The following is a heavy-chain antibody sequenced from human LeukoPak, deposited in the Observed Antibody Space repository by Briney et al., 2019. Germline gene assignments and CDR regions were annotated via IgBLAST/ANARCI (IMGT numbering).Heavy chain of an antibody. CDR1: GGPISSGGYS. J-gene: IGHJ4*02. V-gene: IGHV4-30-2*01. Sequence: PSQTLSRTCAVSGGPISSGGYSWSWIRQPPGKGLEWIGYIYHSGSTYYNPSLKSRVTISVDRSKNQFSLKLSSVTAADTAVYYCARYIAAAGVDYWGQGTLVTVSS. D-gene: IGHD6-13*01. CDR2: IYHSGST. CDR3: ARYIAAAGVDY.